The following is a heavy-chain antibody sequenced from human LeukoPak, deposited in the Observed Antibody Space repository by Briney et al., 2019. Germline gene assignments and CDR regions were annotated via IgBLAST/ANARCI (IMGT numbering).Heavy chain of an antibody. CDR3: ARRLSVGVPGYYYYYMDV. CDR1: GGFISSSSYY. D-gene: IGHD1-26*01. CDR2: IYYSGST. V-gene: IGHV4-39*01. Sequence: SETLSLTCTVSGGFISSSSYYWGWIRQPPGKGLEWIGSIYYSGSTYYNPSLKSRVTISVDTSKNQFSLKLSSVTAADTAAYYCARRLSVGVPGYYYYYMDVWGKGTTVTVSS. J-gene: IGHJ6*03.